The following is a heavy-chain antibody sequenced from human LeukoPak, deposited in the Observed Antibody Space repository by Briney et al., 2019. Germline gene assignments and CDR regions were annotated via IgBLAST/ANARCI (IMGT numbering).Heavy chain of an antibody. CDR2: ISNSGSTI. CDR3: AKDSIQQLPPYYFDY. Sequence: PGGSLRLSCAASGFTFSDYYMSWIRQAPGKGLEWVSYISNSGSTIYYADSVKGRFSISRDNAKNSLYLQMNSLRAEDTAVYYCAKDSIQQLPPYYFDYWGQGTLVTVSS. D-gene: IGHD6-13*01. V-gene: IGHV3-11*01. J-gene: IGHJ4*02. CDR1: GFTFSDYY.